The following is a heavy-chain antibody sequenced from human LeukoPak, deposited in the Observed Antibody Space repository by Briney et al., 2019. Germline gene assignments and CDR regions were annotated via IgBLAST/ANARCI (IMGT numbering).Heavy chain of an antibody. V-gene: IGHV3-23*01. CDR2: ISGSGGNT. CDR1: GFTFNSYN. Sequence: PGGSLRLSCVASGFTFNSYNMNWVRQAPGKGLEWVSGISGSGGNTYYADSVKGRFTISRDNSKNTLYLQMNSLRAEDTAVYYCAKDLYGYYTMDVWGQGTTVTVSS. CDR3: AKDLYGYYTMDV. D-gene: IGHD4-17*01. J-gene: IGHJ6*02.